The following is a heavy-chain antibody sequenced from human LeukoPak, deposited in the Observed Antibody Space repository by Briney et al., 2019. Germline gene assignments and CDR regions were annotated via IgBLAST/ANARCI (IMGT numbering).Heavy chain of an antibody. V-gene: IGHV4-39*01. CDR2: IYYSGST. D-gene: IGHD3-9*01. CDR3: AVNFDWLLHRVGSFDY. Sequence: SETLSLTCAVSGVSISGSYYYWGWIRQPPGKGLEWIGNIYYSGSTYYNASLQSRVTISIDTSKNQFSLRLNSVTAADTAVYYCAVNFDWLLHRVGSFDYWGQGTLVTVSS. J-gene: IGHJ4*02. CDR1: GVSISGSYYY.